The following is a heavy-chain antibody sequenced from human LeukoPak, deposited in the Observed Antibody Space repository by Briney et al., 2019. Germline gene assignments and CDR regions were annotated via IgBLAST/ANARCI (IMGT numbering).Heavy chain of an antibody. Sequence: GASVKVSCKASGYTFTSYGISWVRQAPGQGLEWMGWISAYNGNTNYAQKLQGRVTMTTDTSTSTAYMELRSLRSDDTAVYYCARVPDPNYYDSSGYQNWFDPWGRGTLVTVSS. D-gene: IGHD3-22*01. CDR2: ISAYNGNT. CDR3: ARVPDPNYYDSSGYQNWFDP. J-gene: IGHJ5*02. V-gene: IGHV1-18*01. CDR1: GYTFTSYG.